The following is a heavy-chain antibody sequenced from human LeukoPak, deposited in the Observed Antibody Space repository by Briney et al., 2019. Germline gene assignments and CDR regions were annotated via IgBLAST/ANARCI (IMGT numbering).Heavy chain of an antibody. V-gene: IGHV3-23*01. D-gene: IGHD5-18*01. Sequence: PGGSLRLSCAASGFTFTTYAMSWVCQAPGKGLEWVSGISGSGGSTYYADSVKGRFTISRDNSKNTLYLQMNSLRAEDTAVYYCAKGGGYSYGYPFFFDSRGQGTLVTVSS. J-gene: IGHJ4*02. CDR2: ISGSGGST. CDR3: AKGGGYSYGYPFFFDS. CDR1: GFTFTTYA.